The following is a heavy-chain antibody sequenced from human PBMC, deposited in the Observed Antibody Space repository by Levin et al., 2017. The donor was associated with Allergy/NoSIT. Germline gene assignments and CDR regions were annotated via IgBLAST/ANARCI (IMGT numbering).Heavy chain of an antibody. CDR1: GYSLSSGYY. CDR3: ARCTFPGSGSYPYYFDY. J-gene: IGHJ4*02. D-gene: IGHD1-26*01. CDR2: IYHLGSP. Sequence: SETLSLTCAVSGYSLSSGYYWGWIRQPPGKGLEWIWRIYHLGSPYYNPSLKSRVTISLDTSKNQFSLKLSSVTAADTAVYYCARCTFPGSGSYPYYFDYWGQGTLVTVSS. V-gene: IGHV4-38-2*01.